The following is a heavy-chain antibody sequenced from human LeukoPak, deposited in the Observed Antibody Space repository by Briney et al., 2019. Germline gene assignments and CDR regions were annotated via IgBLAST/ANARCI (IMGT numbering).Heavy chain of an antibody. J-gene: IGHJ4*02. D-gene: IGHD6-6*01. Sequence: GRSLRLSCAASGFTFDDYALHWVRQAPGKGLEWVSGISWNSGSIGYADSVKGRFTISRDNAKNSLYLQMNSLRAEDTAVYYCAKPAPTRAARSDYWGQGTLVTVSS. CDR3: AKPAPTRAARSDY. CDR2: ISWNSGSI. CDR1: GFTFDDYA. V-gene: IGHV3-9*01.